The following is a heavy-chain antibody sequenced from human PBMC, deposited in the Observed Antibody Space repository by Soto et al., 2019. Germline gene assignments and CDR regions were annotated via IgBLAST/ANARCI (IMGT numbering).Heavy chain of an antibody. V-gene: IGHV1-18*01. CDR1: GYTFTRSG. CDR3: ARQRQEYGMDV. CDR2: ISTYNGDT. J-gene: IGHJ6*02. Sequence: ASVKVSCKASGYTFTRSGISWVRQAPGQGLEWMGWISTYNGDTNYAQTFQGRVTMTTDTSTSTAYLQWSSLKASDTAMYYCARQRQEYGMDVWGQGTTVTVSS.